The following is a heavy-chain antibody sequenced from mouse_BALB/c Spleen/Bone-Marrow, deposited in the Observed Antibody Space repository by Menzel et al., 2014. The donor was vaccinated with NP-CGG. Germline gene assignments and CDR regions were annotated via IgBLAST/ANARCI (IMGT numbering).Heavy chain of an antibody. V-gene: IGHV1S41*01. CDR1: GYTFTSYW. Sequence: DLVKPGASVKLSCKASGYTFTSYWINWIKQRPGQGLEWIGRIAPGSGSTYYNEMFKGKAILTVGTSSSTAYIQLSSLSSEDSAVYFCAREDMGYGNNDWFAYWGQGTLVTVSA. D-gene: IGHD2-1*01. CDR2: IAPGSGST. CDR3: AREDMGYGNNDWFAY. J-gene: IGHJ3*01.